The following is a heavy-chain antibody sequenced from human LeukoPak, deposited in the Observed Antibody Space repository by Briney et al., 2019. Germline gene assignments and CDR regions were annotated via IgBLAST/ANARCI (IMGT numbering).Heavy chain of an antibody. D-gene: IGHD1-26*01. J-gene: IGHJ4*02. CDR3: ARDESSGTYYFDY. Sequence: ASVKVSCKASGYTFTSYYMHWVRQAPGQGLEWMGIINPSGGSTSYAQKFQGRVTMTTDTSTSTAYMELRSLRSDDTAVYYCARDESSGTYYFDYWGQGTLVTVSS. CDR1: GYTFTSYY. CDR2: INPSGGST. V-gene: IGHV1-46*01.